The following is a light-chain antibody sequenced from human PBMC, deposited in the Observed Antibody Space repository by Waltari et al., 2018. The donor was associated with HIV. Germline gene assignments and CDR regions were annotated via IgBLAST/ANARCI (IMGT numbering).Light chain of an antibody. Sequence: QSVLTQPPSVPGAPGQRVPIPCPARRSNIRAGSHVPRYQQLPGTAPKLLIYGNSNRPSGVPDRFSGSKSGTSASLAITGLQAEDEADYYCQSHDSSLSGYVFGTGTKVTVL. CDR1: RSNIRAGSH. CDR3: QSHDSSLSGYV. V-gene: IGLV1-40*01. J-gene: IGLJ1*01. CDR2: GNS.